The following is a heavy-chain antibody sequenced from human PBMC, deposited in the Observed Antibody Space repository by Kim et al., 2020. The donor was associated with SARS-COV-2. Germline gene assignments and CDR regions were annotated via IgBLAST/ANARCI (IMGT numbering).Heavy chain of an antibody. V-gene: IGHV6-1*01. CDR1: GDSVSRNSAS. CDR3: VRASRGSSDFNY. D-gene: IGHD6-6*01. Sequence: SQTLSLTCAISGDSVSRNSASWTWIRQSPSRGLEWLGRTYYRSKWSSDYAVSVKGRITISPDTSKNQFSLQLNSVTPEDTAVYYCVRASRGSSDFNYWGQGTLVTVS. J-gene: IGHJ4*02. CDR2: TYYRSKWSS.